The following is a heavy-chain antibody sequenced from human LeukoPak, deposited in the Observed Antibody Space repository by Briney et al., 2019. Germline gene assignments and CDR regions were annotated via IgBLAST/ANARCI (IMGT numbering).Heavy chain of an antibody. V-gene: IGHV3-23*01. D-gene: IGHD5-24*01. Sequence: PGGSLRLSCAASGFTFSSYAMSWVRQGPGKGLEWVSAISGSGGSTYYADSVKGRFTISRDNSKNTLYLQMNSLRAEDTAVYYCAKGLEMATISTYWGQGTLVTVSS. J-gene: IGHJ4*02. CDR2: ISGSGGST. CDR1: GFTFSSYA. CDR3: AKGLEMATISTY.